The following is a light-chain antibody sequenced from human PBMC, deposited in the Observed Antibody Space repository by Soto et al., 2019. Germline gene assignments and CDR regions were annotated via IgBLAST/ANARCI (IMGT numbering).Light chain of an antibody. CDR1: QDISYY. J-gene: IGKJ1*01. CDR2: AAS. V-gene: IGKV1-27*01. CDR3: QKDNTFSRT. Sequence: IPLTQSPSSLSASVGDRVTITCRANQDISYYLAWYQQKQGKVPKLLIYAASTLQSGVPSRFSGSGSGTDFTLTISSLQPEDFATYYCQKDNTFSRTFGQGSNVDIK.